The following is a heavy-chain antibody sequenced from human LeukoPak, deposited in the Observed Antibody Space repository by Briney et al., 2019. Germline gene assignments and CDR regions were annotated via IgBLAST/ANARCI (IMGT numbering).Heavy chain of an antibody. CDR1: GITFINSA. Sequence: GGSLRLSCVPSGITFINSALGWVRQAPGKGLEWVATITKSGDQTSYADSVRGLFTISRDISKSTLYLQMNSLRAEDTAVYHCVKSAGKDGYRDVFDIWGQGTVVSVSS. CDR3: VKSAGKDGYRDVFDI. V-gene: IGHV3-23*01. D-gene: IGHD5-24*01. J-gene: IGHJ3*02. CDR2: ITKSGDQT.